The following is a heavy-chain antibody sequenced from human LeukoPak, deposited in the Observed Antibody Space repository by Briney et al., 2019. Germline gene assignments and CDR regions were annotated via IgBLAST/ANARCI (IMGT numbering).Heavy chain of an antibody. Sequence: GGSLRLSCAAAGFTFSSYAMSWVRQAPGKGLEWVSAISGSCGSTYYADSVKGRFTISRDNSKNPLYLPKNSLRAEDTAVYYCAKDPALDTALGGFESWGQGTLVTVSS. CDR3: AKDPALDTALGGFES. D-gene: IGHD5-18*01. V-gene: IGHV3-23*01. J-gene: IGHJ4*02. CDR2: ISGSCGST. CDR1: GFTFSSYA.